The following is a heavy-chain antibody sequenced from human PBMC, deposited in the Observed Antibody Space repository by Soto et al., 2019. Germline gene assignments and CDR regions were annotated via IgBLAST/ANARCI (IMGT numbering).Heavy chain of an antibody. CDR1: GGTFSSYT. D-gene: IGHD5-18*01. Sequence: SVKVSCKASGGTFSSYTISWVRQAPGQGLEWMGRIIPILGIANYAQKFQGRVTITADKSTSTAYMELSSLRSEDTAVYYCARGYTAGGRHTAMVGWFDPWGQGTLVTVSS. V-gene: IGHV1-69*02. J-gene: IGHJ5*02. CDR2: IIPILGIA. CDR3: ARGYTAGGRHTAMVGWFDP.